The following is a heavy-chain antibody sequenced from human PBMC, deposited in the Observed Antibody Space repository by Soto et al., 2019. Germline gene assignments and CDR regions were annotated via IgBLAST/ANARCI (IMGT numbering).Heavy chain of an antibody. CDR3: GRDPPGSGWSLDY. J-gene: IGHJ4*02. Sequence: QVQLVESGGGVVQPVMSLRLSCAASGFTFSTHAMHWVRQAPGKGLEWVAMIWNDGSNQHYADSVKGRFTVSRDNSEHTVSLQMNSLRVEDTAVYYCGRDPPGSGWSLDYWGQGTLVTVSS. V-gene: IGHV3-33*01. CDR1: GFTFSTHA. D-gene: IGHD6-19*01. CDR2: IWNDGSNQ.